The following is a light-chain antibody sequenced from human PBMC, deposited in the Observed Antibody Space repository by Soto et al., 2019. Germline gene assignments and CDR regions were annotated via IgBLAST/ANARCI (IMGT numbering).Light chain of an antibody. Sequence: EIVMTQSPATLSMSPGDRATLSCRASQSISSNLAWYQQKPGQAPRLLIYDASTRATGIPAKFSGSGSGTEFTLTISSLQSDDFAVYHCQQYNNWPPLTFGGGTNVEIK. V-gene: IGKV3-15*01. CDR3: QQYNNWPPLT. J-gene: IGKJ4*01. CDR1: QSISSN. CDR2: DAS.